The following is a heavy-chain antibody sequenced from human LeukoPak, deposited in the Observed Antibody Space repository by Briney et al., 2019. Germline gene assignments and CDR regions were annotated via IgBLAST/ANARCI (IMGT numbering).Heavy chain of an antibody. CDR1: GFTFSSYG. D-gene: IGHD4-23*01. Sequence: GRSLRLSCAASGFTFSSYGMHWVRQAPGKGLEWVAVISYDGSNKYYADSVKGRFTISRDNSKNTLYLQMNSLGAEDTAVYYCAGDGGNPMDFDYWGQGTLVTVSS. V-gene: IGHV3-30*03. CDR3: AGDGGNPMDFDY. CDR2: ISYDGSNK. J-gene: IGHJ4*02.